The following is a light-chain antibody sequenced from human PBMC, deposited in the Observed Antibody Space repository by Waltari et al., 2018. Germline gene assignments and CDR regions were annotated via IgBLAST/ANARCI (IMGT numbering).Light chain of an antibody. V-gene: IGKV3-20*01. Sequence: EIVLTQSPGTLSLSPGERATLPCRACQSVSSSYLAWYQQKPGPAPRLLIYGASSRATGIPDRFSGSGSGTDFTLTISRLEPEDFAVYYCQQYGSSPPFTFGPGTKVDIK. CDR3: QQYGSSPPFT. CDR1: QSVSSSY. CDR2: GAS. J-gene: IGKJ3*01.